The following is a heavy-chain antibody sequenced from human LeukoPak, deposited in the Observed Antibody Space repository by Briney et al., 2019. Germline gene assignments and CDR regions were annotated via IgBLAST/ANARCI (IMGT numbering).Heavy chain of an antibody. CDR2: INHSGST. J-gene: IGHJ4*02. CDR1: GGSFSGYY. Sequence: SETLSLTCAVYGGSFSGYYWSWIRQPPGKGLEWIGEINHSGSTNYNPSLKSRVTISVDKSKNQFSLKLSSVTAADTAVYYCARDTYGSGSYLINWGQGTLVTVSS. V-gene: IGHV4-34*01. D-gene: IGHD3-10*01. CDR3: ARDTYGSGSYLIN.